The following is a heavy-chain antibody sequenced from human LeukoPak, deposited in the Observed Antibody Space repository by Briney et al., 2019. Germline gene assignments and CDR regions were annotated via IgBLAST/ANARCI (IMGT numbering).Heavy chain of an antibody. Sequence: GGSLRLSCAASGFSFSSYWMSRVRQAPGKGLEWVANIKQDGSEKYYVDSVKGRFTISRDNAKNSLYLQMNSLRAEDTAVYYCARDDCSSISCYHNWFDPWGQGTLVTVSS. CDR1: GFSFSSYW. V-gene: IGHV3-7*01. CDR2: IKQDGSEK. CDR3: ARDDCSSISCYHNWFDP. D-gene: IGHD2-2*01. J-gene: IGHJ5*02.